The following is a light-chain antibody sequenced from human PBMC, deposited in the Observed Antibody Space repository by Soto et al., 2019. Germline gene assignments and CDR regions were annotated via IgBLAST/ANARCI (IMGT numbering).Light chain of an antibody. CDR2: GAS. V-gene: IGKV3-15*01. Sequence: EIVMTQSPATLSVSPGERATLSCRASQSVSSNLAWNQQKPGQAPRLLIYGASTRATGIPARFSGSGSGTEFTLTISSLQSEDFAVYYCQHYNNWPPMAFGQGTKVEIK. J-gene: IGKJ1*01. CDR3: QHYNNWPPMA. CDR1: QSVSSN.